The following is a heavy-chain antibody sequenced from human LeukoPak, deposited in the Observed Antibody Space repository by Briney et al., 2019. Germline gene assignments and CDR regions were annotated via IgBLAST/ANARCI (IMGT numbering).Heavy chain of an antibody. CDR3: TMEADPAFSASSSADF. J-gene: IGHJ4*02. CDR2: IKTDGSIT. Sequence: GGSLRLSRAASGFGFSNFWMHWVRQAAGKGLEWVSRIKTDGSITAYADSVKGRFTISRDNAKNTLYLHMNSLKGEDTATYFCTMEADPAFSASSSADFCGQGTPVTVS. D-gene: IGHD6-6*01. CDR1: GFGFSNFW. V-gene: IGHV3-74*01.